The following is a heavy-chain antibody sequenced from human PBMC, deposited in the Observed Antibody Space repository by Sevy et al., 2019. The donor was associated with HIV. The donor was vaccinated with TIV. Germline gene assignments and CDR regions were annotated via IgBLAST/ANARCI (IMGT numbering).Heavy chain of an antibody. V-gene: IGHV3-11*01. J-gene: IGHJ4*02. CDR2: ISSSGGSTI. Sequence: GGSLRLSCAASGFTFSDYYMSWIRQAPGKGLEGVSYISSSGGSTIYYADSVKGRFTISRDNAKNSLYLQMNSLRAEDTAVYYCAREDWNDVIDYWGQGTLVTVSS. CDR3: AREDWNDVIDY. CDR1: GFTFSDYY. D-gene: IGHD1-1*01.